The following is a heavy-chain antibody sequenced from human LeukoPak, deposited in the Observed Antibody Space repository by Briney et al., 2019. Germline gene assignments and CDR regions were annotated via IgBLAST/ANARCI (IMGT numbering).Heavy chain of an antibody. Sequence: SETLSLTCSVFGGSISSGDYFWSWTRQHPGKGLEWIGYMHYSGSTNSHPSLKSRVTMSVDTSKNQFSLKMYSVTAADTAVCYCARDGCSGTSCYGNWFDPWGQGILVTVSP. V-gene: IGHV4-31*03. CDR1: GGSISSGDYF. D-gene: IGHD2-2*01. CDR2: MHYSGST. CDR3: ARDGCSGTSCYGNWFDP. J-gene: IGHJ5*02.